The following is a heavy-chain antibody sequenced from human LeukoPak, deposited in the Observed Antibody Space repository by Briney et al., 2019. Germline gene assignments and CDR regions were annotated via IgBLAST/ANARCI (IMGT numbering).Heavy chain of an antibody. Sequence: PSETLSLTCAVSGYSINNGYYWGWIRQPPGKGLEWIGSIYHSGRTYYNPSLKSRITISIDTTKNQFSLKLTSVTAADTAVYYCARGGGTYPFDYWGQGTLVTVSS. V-gene: IGHV4-38-2*01. CDR3: ARGGGTYPFDY. CDR1: GYSINNGYY. D-gene: IGHD3-16*01. CDR2: IYHSGRT. J-gene: IGHJ4*02.